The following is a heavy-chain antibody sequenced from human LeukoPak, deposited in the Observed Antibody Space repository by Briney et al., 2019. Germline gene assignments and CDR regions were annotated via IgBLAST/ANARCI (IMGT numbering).Heavy chain of an antibody. Sequence: SETLTLTCTVSGDSINTGGNYWNWIRQHPGKGLEWIGYIYYTGSTYYNPSLKSRPAISLDTSKNRFSLRLSSVTAADTAVYCCARDPPSGMYYLGYWGQGNLVTVSS. J-gene: IGHJ4*02. V-gene: IGHV4-31*03. CDR3: ARDPPSGMYYLGY. CDR1: GDSINTGGNY. CDR2: IYYTGST.